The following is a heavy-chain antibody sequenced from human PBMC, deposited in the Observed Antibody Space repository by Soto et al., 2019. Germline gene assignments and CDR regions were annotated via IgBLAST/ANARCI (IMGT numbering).Heavy chain of an antibody. Sequence: PSETLSLTCTVSGGSISSGDYYWSWIRQPPGKGLEWIGYIYYSGSTYYNPSLKSRVTISVDTSKNQFSLKLSSVTAADTAVYYCARGVVVPAAMFAHYYYGMDVWGQGTTVTSP. D-gene: IGHD2-2*01. J-gene: IGHJ6*02. V-gene: IGHV4-30-4*01. CDR2: IYYSGST. CDR3: ARGVVVPAAMFAHYYYGMDV. CDR1: GGSISSGDYY.